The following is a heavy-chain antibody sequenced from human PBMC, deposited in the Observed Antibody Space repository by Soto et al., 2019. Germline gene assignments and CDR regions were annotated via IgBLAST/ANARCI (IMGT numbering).Heavy chain of an antibody. Sequence: EVQLVESGEGLVQPGGSLRLSCAASGFTFSSYNIHWIRQAPGKGLEFVSAISRSGDRTYYADSVQGRFTITRDNSKNTVWLRMGSLRAEDMAVYYCARARCSSGQCYYFDYWGRGALVSVSS. J-gene: IGHJ4*02. CDR1: GFTFSSYN. CDR3: ARARCSSGQCYYFDY. CDR2: ISRSGDRT. V-gene: IGHV3-64*02. D-gene: IGHD2-15*01.